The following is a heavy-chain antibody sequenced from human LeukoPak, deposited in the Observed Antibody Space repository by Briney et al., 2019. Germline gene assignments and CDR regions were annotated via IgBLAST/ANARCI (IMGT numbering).Heavy chain of an antibody. V-gene: IGHV3-7*03. J-gene: IGHJ4*02. D-gene: IGHD1-26*01. CDR3: AGCIVGATLDY. CDR1: GLTFSSYW. CDR2: IKQDGSEK. Sequence: GGSLRLSCAASGLTFSSYWMSWVRQAPGKGLEWVANIKQDGSEKYYVDSVTGRFTITRDNAKNSLYLQMNSLRAEDTAVYYCAGCIVGATLDYWGQGTLVTVSS.